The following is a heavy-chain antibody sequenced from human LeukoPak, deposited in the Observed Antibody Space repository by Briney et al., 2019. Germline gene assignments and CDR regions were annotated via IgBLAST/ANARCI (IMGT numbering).Heavy chain of an antibody. J-gene: IGHJ4*02. CDR2: MNPKSGNT. Sequence: ASVKVSCKASGYTFTSHDINWVRQATGQGLGWMGWMNPKSGNTGYAQKFQGRVTMTRDTSINTAYLELYSLRSEDTAVYYCARGYSPSATTTGNDYWGQGTLVTVSS. D-gene: IGHD1-1*01. CDR1: GYTFTSHD. CDR3: ARGYSPSATTTGNDY. V-gene: IGHV1-8*01.